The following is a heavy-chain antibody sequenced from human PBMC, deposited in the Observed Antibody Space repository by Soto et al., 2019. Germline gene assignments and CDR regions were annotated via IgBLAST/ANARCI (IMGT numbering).Heavy chain of an antibody. CDR3: ARASAGYGDMGNWFDP. J-gene: IGHJ5*02. D-gene: IGHD4-17*01. Sequence: SETLSLTCAVSGGSISSGGYSWSWIRQPPGKGLESIGYIYHSGSTYHNPSLNSRVTISVDRSKNQFSLKLSSVTAADTAVYYCARASAGYGDMGNWFDPWGQGTLVTVSS. V-gene: IGHV4-30-2*01. CDR1: GGSISSGGYS. CDR2: IYHSGST.